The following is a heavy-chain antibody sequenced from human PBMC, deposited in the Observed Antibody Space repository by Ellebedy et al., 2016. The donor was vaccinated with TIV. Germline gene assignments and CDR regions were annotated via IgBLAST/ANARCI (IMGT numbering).Heavy chain of an antibody. CDR1: GYTFTGYY. Sequence: ASVKVSXXASGYTFTGYYMHWVRQAPGQGLEWMGWINPNSGGTNYAQKFQGRVTMTRDTSISTAYMELSRLRSDGTAVYYCARASAVAAPLPDPWGQGTLATVSS. J-gene: IGHJ5*02. CDR3: ARASAVAAPLPDP. V-gene: IGHV1-2*02. D-gene: IGHD6-19*01. CDR2: INPNSGGT.